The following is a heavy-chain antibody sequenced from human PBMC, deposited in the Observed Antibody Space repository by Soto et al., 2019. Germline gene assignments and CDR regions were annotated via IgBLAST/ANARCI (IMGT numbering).Heavy chain of an antibody. CDR3: GNDCLRCCDNCGKCLPDY. D-gene: IGHD1-1*01. Sequence: QVHLVESGGGVVQPGRSLRLSCAGSGFTFSFYGIHWVRQAPGKGLEWVATISYDGRNKYYADPVKGRFTIPKDNCKKRWVLRRNGLRVEDTAVYYCGNDCLRCCDNCGKCLPDYWGQGTLVTVSS. CDR1: GFTFSFYG. J-gene: IGHJ4*02. CDR2: ISYDGRNK. V-gene: IGHV3-30*18.